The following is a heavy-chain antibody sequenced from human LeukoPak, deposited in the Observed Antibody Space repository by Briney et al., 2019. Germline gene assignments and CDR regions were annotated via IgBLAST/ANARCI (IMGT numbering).Heavy chain of an antibody. CDR1: GYTFTSYG. CDR2: ISAYNGNT. J-gene: IGHJ4*02. D-gene: IGHD3-3*01. V-gene: IGHV1-18*01. Sequence: ASVKVSCKASGYTFTSYGISWVRQAPGQGLEWMGWISAYNGNTNYAQELQGRVTMTTDTSTSTAYMELRSLRSDDTAVYYCARDTLSIFGVVRAAREGVYWGQGTLVTVSS. CDR3: ARDTLSIFGVVRAAREGVY.